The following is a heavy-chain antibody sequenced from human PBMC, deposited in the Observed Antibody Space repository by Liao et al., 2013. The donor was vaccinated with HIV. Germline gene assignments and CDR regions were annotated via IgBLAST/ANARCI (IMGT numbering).Heavy chain of an antibody. J-gene: IGHJ3*02. CDR1: GGSITSGNFY. V-gene: IGHV4-61*02. CDR2: IYSSGTT. CDR3: ARDRAGSFWRGSPGGDAFKI. Sequence: QLQLQESGPGLVKPSQTLSLACAVSGGSITSGNFYWTWIRQPAGKGLEWIGRIYSSGTTNYNPSLTSRLTISMDTSKNQFSLRLRSVTAADTAIYYCARDRAGSFWRGSPGGDAFKIWGQGKLVSVSS. D-gene: IGHD3-3*01.